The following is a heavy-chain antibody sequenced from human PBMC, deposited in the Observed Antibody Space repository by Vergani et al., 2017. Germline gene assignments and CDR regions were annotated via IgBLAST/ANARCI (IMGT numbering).Heavy chain of an antibody. V-gene: IGHV4-34*01. CDR3: ASIARAPTRRNPPPDY. J-gene: IGHJ4*02. D-gene: IGHD3-16*02. CDR1: GGSFSGYY. Sequence: QVQLQQWGAGLLKPSETLSLTCAVYGGSFSGYYWSWIRQPPGKGLEWIGEINHSGSTSYNPSLKSRVSISVDTSKNQFSLQLTSVTAADSALYFCASIARAPTRRNPPPDYWGQGILVTVSS. CDR2: INHSGST.